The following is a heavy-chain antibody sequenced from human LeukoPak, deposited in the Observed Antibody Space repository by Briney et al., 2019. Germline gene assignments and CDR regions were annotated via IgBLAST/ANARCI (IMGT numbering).Heavy chain of an antibody. J-gene: IGHJ4*02. Sequence: GGSLRLSCAVSGFTFSNYWMTWFRQTPGKRLEWVGNIKQDGSEKYYVDSVKGRFTISRDNAKNSLYLQMNSLRVEDTAIYYCARDYVWGSSESDYWGQGTLVTVSS. D-gene: IGHD7-27*01. CDR3: ARDYVWGSSESDY. V-gene: IGHV3-7*01. CDR2: IKQDGSEK. CDR1: GFTFSNYW.